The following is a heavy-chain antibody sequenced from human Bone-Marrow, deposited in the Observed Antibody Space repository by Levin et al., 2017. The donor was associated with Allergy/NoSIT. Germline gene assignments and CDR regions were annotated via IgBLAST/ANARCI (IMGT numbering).Heavy chain of an antibody. Sequence: ASVKVSCKASGGIFRNFVFTWVRQAPGQGLEWMGNITPLFGTTKYAQNLQGRVTIAADESTSTAYMELSSLRFDDTAVYYYARLTGDDGFEIWGQGTMVTVSS. D-gene: IGHD7-27*01. V-gene: IGHV1-69*13. CDR3: ARLTGDDGFEI. J-gene: IGHJ3*02. CDR2: ITPLFGTT. CDR1: GGIFRNFV.